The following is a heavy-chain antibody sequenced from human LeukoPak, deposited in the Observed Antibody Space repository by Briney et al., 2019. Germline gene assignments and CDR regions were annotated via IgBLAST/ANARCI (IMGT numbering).Heavy chain of an antibody. Sequence: GGSLRLSCAASGFTFSSYGMHWVRQAPGKGLEWVSSISASDGDTYYADSVKGRFTISRDNSKNTLYLQMNSLRAEDTAVYYCAKDPMTTVTTVDSDWGQGTLVTVSS. J-gene: IGHJ4*02. CDR1: GFTFSSYG. CDR2: ISASDGDT. CDR3: AKDPMTTVTTVDSD. V-gene: IGHV3-23*01. D-gene: IGHD4-17*01.